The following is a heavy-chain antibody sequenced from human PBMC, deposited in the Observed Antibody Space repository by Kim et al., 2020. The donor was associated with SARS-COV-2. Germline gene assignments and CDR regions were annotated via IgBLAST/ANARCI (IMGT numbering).Heavy chain of an antibody. Sequence: NKYYADSVKGRFTISRDNSKNTLYLQMNSLRAEDTAVYYCAREEARAFDYWGQGTLVTVSS. D-gene: IGHD6-6*01. CDR2: NK. V-gene: IGHV3-30*01. J-gene: IGHJ4*02. CDR3: AREEARAFDY.